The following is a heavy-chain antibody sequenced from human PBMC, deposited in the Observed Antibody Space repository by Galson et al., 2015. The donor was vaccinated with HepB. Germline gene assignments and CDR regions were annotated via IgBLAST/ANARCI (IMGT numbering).Heavy chain of an antibody. CDR3: ARDLGFGLDY. Sequence: SLRLSCAASGFTFSSYGMYWVRQAPGKGLEWVEVIWYDGSLDYYRDSVRGRFTVSRDNSRNTLYLQMSSLKAEDTAVYYCARDLGFGLDYWGQGTLVTVSS. J-gene: IGHJ4*02. V-gene: IGHV3-33*01. CDR1: GFTFSSYG. D-gene: IGHD3-16*01. CDR2: IWYDGSLD.